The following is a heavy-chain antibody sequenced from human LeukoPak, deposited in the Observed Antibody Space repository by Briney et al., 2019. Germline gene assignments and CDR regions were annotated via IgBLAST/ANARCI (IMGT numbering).Heavy chain of an antibody. CDR1: GFTFSDYY. V-gene: IGHV3-11*01. J-gene: IGHJ4*02. Sequence: GRSLRLSCAASGFTFSDYYMSWIRQAPGKGLEWVSYISSSGSTIYYADSVKGRFTISRDNAKNSLYLQMNSLRAEDTAVYYCARDRRYSSSWYNDYWGQGTLVTVSS. D-gene: IGHD6-13*01. CDR3: ARDRRYSSSWYNDY. CDR2: ISSSGSTI.